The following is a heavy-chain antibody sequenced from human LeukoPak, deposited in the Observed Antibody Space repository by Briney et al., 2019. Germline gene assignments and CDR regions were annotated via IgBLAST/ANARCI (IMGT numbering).Heavy chain of an antibody. CDR3: ARFGYSGWNLEY. CDR1: GFSFRDFW. Sequence: GGSLRLSCAASGFSFRDFWMTWVRRAPGKGLEWVANINQGGSVKYYVDSVKGRFTISRDDAESSLCVQMNSLRDEDTAVYYCARFGYSGWNLEYWGQGTLVTVSS. CDR2: INQGGSVK. J-gene: IGHJ4*02. V-gene: IGHV3-7*01. D-gene: IGHD5-12*01.